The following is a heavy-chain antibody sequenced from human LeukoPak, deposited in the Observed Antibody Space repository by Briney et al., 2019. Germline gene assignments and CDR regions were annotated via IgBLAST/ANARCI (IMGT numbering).Heavy chain of an antibody. CDR3: AKSGTWELLPY. CDR2: IRYDGNNK. Sequence: GGSLRLSCAASGFPFSDYVMHWVRQAPGKGLEWVSVIRYDGNNKYYADSVKGRFTISRDNSKNTLYLQMNSLRAEDTAVYYCAKSGTWELLPYWGQGTLVTVSS. V-gene: IGHV3-30*02. D-gene: IGHD1-26*01. CDR1: GFPFSDYV. J-gene: IGHJ4*02.